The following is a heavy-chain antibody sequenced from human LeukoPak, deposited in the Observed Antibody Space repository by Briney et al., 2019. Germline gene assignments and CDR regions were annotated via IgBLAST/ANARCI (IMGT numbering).Heavy chain of an antibody. CDR3: VRDRSGSYPYHFDF. CDR2: IYSGGGT. D-gene: IGHD1-26*01. V-gene: IGHV3-66*01. CDR1: GFTVSSNY. Sequence: GGSLRLSCAASGFTVSSNYMNWVRQAPGKGLEWVSVIYSGGGTYYADSVKGIFTTSRDNSKNTLYLEMNSLRAEDTAVYFCVRDRSGSYPYHFDFWGQGTLVTASS. J-gene: IGHJ4*02.